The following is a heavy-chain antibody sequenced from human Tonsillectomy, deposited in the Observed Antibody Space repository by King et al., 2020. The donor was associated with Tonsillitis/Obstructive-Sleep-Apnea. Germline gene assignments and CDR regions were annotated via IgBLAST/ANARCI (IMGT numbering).Heavy chain of an antibody. CDR3: ARLFRASVAGVMTYAFDI. J-gene: IGHJ3*02. CDR2: IYPGDSDT. Sequence: QLVQSGAEVKKPGEPLKISCRASGYSFTTHWIAWVRQIPGKGLEWMGFIYPGDSDTKYSPSFQGQVTISADKSISTAYLQWSSLKASDTAIYYCARLFRASVAGVMTYAFDIWGQGKMVSVSS. CDR1: GYSFTTHW. V-gene: IGHV5-51*01. D-gene: IGHD6-19*01.